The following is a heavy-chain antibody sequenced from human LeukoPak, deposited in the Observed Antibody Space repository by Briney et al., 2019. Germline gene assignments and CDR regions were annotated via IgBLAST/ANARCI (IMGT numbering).Heavy chain of an antibody. V-gene: IGHV4-34*01. Sequence: NPSETLSLTCAVYGVSFSGYYWSWVRQPPGKGLEWVGEINHSGSTNYNPSLKSRVTISVDMSKNQFSLKLSSVTAADTAVYYCARGRTTVVTQGYYGMDVWGQGTTVTVSS. CDR1: GVSFSGYY. D-gene: IGHD4-23*01. CDR2: INHSGST. J-gene: IGHJ6*02. CDR3: ARGRTTVVTQGYYGMDV.